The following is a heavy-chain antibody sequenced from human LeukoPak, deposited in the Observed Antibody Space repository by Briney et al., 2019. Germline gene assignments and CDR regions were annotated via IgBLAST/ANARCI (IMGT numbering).Heavy chain of an antibody. CDR2: IYYIGST. Sequence: SETLSLTCTVSGGSISSGSHSWGWIRQPPGKGLEWIGSIYYIGSTNCNPSLKSRVTISVDTCKNQFSLKLSSVTAADTAVYYCARVVSSHATFDYWGQGTQV. CDR3: ARVVSSHATFDY. CDR1: GGSISSGSHS. D-gene: IGHD2/OR15-2a*01. V-gene: IGHV4-39*01. J-gene: IGHJ4*02.